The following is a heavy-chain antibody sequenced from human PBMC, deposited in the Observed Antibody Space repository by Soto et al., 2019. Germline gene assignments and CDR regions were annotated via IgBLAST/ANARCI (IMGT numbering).Heavy chain of an antibody. CDR3: ARGRDDYSSGLSYYFDY. CDR1: GGSFSGYY. D-gene: IGHD3-22*01. V-gene: IGHV4-34*01. CDR2: INHSGST. J-gene: IGHJ4*02. Sequence: SETLSLTCAVYGGSFSGYYWSWIRQPPGKGLEWIGEINHSGSTNYNPSLKSRVTISVDTSKNQFSLKLSSVTAADTAVYYCARGRDDYSSGLSYYFDYWGQGTLVTVSS.